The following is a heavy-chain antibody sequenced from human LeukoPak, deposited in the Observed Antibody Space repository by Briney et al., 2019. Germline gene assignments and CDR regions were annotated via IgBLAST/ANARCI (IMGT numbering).Heavy chain of an antibody. CDR2: INHSGST. V-gene: IGHV4-34*01. CDR1: GGSFSGYY. D-gene: IGHD3-10*01. J-gene: IGHJ6*03. Sequence: SETLSLTCAVYGGSFSGYYWSWIRQPPGKGLEWIEEINHSGSTNYNPSLKSRVTISVDTSKNQFSLQRSSVTAADTAVYYCARLYGSGSYYYYYYMDVWGKGTTVTVSS. CDR3: ARLYGSGSYYYYYYMDV.